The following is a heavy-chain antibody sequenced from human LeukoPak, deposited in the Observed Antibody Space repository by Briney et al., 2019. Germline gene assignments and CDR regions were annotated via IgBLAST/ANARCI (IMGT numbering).Heavy chain of an antibody. J-gene: IGHJ6*03. V-gene: IGHV4-34*01. Sequence: PSETLSLTCAVYGGSFSGYYWSWIRQPPGKGLEWIGSIYHSGSTYYNPSLKSRVTISVDKSKNQFSLKLSSVTAADTAVYYCASLDSSGYSNTFMDVWGKGTTVTVSS. D-gene: IGHD3-22*01. CDR2: IYHSGST. CDR1: GGSFSGYY. CDR3: ASLDSSGYSNTFMDV.